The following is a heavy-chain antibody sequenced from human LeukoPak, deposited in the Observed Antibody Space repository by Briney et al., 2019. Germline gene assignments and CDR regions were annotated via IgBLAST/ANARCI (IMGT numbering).Heavy chain of an antibody. D-gene: IGHD6-13*01. V-gene: IGHV1-69*13. CDR1: GGTFSSYA. Sequence: ASVKVSCKASGGTFSSYAISWVRQAPGQGLEWMGGIIPIFGTANYAQKFQGRVTITADESTSTAYMELSSLRSEDTAVYYCAGDRTSSSWEGPAFDYWGQGTLVTVSS. CDR3: AGDRTSSSWEGPAFDY. J-gene: IGHJ4*02. CDR2: IIPIFGTA.